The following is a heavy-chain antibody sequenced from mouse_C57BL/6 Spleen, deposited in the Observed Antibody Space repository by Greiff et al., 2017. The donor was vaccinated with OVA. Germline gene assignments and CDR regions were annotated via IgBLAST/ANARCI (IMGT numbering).Heavy chain of an antibody. D-gene: IGHD2-5*01. CDR2: ISDGGSYT. J-gene: IGHJ2*01. V-gene: IGHV5-4*01. CDR1: GFTFSSYA. Sequence: EVQVVESGGGLVKPGGSLKLSCAASGFTFSSYAMSWVRQTPEKRLEWVATISDGGSYTYYPDNVKGRFTISRDNAKNNLYLQMSHLKSEDTAMYYCARRDYSNYGGYFDYWGQGTTLTVSS. CDR3: ARRDYSNYGGYFDY.